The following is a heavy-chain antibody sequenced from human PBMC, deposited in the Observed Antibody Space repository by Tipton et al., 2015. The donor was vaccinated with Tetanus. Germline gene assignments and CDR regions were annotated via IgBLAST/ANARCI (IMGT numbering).Heavy chain of an antibody. CDR2: IYYSGNT. D-gene: IGHD1-1*01. CDR1: GGSVSSGGYY. CDR3: ARGPLENEGYFDS. J-gene: IGHJ4*02. Sequence: TLSLTCTVSGGSVSSGGYYWSWIRQHPGKGLEWLGYIYYSGNTYYNPSLKGRITMSVDASKNQFSLNVSSVTAADTAVYFCARGPLENEGYFDSWGQGILVTVTA. V-gene: IGHV4-31*03.